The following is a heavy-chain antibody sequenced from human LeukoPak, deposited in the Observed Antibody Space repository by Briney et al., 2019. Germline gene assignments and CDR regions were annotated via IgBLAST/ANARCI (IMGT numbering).Heavy chain of an antibody. CDR1: GFTFSSYG. Sequence: PGGSLRLSCAASGFTFSSYGMHWVRQAPGKGLEWEAVISYDGSNKYYADSVKGRFTISRDNSKNTLYLQMNSLRAEDTAVYYCAKATPDSSWGQGTMVTVSS. J-gene: IGHJ3*01. CDR2: ISYDGSNK. CDR3: AKATPDSS. V-gene: IGHV3-30*18. D-gene: IGHD3-22*01.